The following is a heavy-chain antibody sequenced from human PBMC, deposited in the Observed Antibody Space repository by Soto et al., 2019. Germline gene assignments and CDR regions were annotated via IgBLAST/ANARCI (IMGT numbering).Heavy chain of an antibody. D-gene: IGHD2-15*01. J-gene: IGHJ4*02. Sequence: SETLSLTCTVSGGSISSYYWSWIRQPPGKGLEWIGYIYYSGSTNYNPSLKSRVTISVDTSKNQFSLKLSSVTAADTAVYYCARAPPGDSYYFDYWGQGTLVTVSS. CDR2: IYYSGST. V-gene: IGHV4-59*01. CDR3: ARAPPGDSYYFDY. CDR1: GGSISSYY.